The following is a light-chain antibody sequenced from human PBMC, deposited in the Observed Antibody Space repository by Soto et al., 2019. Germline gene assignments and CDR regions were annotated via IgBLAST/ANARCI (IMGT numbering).Light chain of an antibody. CDR3: SSYADGSFPVA. Sequence: QSALTQPPSASGSPGQSVTISCTGTSSDVGGYNFVSWYQQHPGKAPKLMIYGVTQRPSGVPDRFSGSKSGNTASLTVSGLQADDEADYYCSSYADGSFPVAFGGGTKLTVL. V-gene: IGLV2-8*01. J-gene: IGLJ2*01. CDR1: SSDVGGYNF. CDR2: GVT.